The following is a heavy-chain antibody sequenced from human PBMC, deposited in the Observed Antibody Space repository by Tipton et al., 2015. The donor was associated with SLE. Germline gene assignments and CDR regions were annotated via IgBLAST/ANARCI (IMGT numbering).Heavy chain of an antibody. D-gene: IGHD2-15*01. CDR3: AGAWQGYCSGGTCYVLDY. J-gene: IGHJ4*02. CDR1: GGSFSGYH. V-gene: IGHV4-34*01. CDR2: IADTGSP. Sequence: TLSLTCAVYGGSFSGYHWTWIRQPPGQGLEWIGEIADTGSPNYNPSLKSRVTLSLDTSKNQFSLKLRSVTAADTAVYYCAGAWQGYCSGGTCYVLDYWGQGTLVTVSS.